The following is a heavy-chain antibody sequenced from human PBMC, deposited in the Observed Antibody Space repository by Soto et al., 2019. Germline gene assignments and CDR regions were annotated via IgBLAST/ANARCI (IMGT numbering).Heavy chain of an antibody. J-gene: IGHJ4*02. V-gene: IGHV3-9*01. D-gene: IGHD6-19*01. CDR2: ISWNSGSI. Sequence: EVQLVESGGGLVQPGRSLRLSCAASGFTFDDYAMHWVRQAPGKGLEWVSGISWNSGSIGYADSVKGRFTISRDNAKNSLYLQMNSLRAEDTALYYCAKDIGNSGWYFTSFDYWGQGTLVTVSS. CDR1: GFTFDDYA. CDR3: AKDIGNSGWYFTSFDY.